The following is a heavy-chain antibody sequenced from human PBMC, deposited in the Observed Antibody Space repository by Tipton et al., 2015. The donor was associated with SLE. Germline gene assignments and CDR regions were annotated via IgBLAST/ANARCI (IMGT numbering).Heavy chain of an antibody. CDR3: ASGRAVAGGDFFDY. V-gene: IGHV4-59*01. J-gene: IGHJ4*02. D-gene: IGHD6-19*01. CDR2: IYYSGST. Sequence: LRLSCNVSGGSISSYYWSWIRQPPGKGLEWIGYIYYSGSTNYNPSLKSRVTISVDTSKNQFSLKLSSVTAADTAVYYCASGRAVAGGDFFDYWGQGALVSVSS. CDR1: GGSISSYY.